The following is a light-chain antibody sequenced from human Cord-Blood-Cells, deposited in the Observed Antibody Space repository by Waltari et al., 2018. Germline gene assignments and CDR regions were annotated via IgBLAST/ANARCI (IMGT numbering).Light chain of an antibody. J-gene: IGKJ1*01. V-gene: IGKV4-1*01. CDR1: QGVLYSSNNKNY. CDR3: QQYYSTPLT. Sequence: DIVMTQSPDSLAVSLGERATINCKSSQGVLYSSNNKNYLAWYQQKPGQPPKLLSNWATTREAGVPDRFVGSGSGTDFTLTVSSLQAEDVAVYFCQQYYSTPLTFGQGTKVEIK. CDR2: WAT.